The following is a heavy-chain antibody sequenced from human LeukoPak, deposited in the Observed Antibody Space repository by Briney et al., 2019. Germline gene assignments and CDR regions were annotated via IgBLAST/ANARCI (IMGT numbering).Heavy chain of an antibody. J-gene: IGHJ6*03. CDR2: IYYSGST. Sequence: SETLSPTCTVSGGSISSGGYYWSWIRQHPGKGLEWIGYIYYSGSTYYNPSLKSRVTISVDTSKNQFSLKLSSVTAADTAVYYCASSWFGDYYYYYMDVWGKGTTVTVSS. CDR3: ASSWFGDYYYYYMDV. CDR1: GGSISSGGYY. D-gene: IGHD3-10*01. V-gene: IGHV4-31*03.